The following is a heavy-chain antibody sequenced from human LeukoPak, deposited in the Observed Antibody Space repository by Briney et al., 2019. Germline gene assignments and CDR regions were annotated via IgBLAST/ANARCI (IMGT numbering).Heavy chain of an antibody. D-gene: IGHD5-12*01. CDR3: ARDPGEMIVASTFDY. CDR2: IIPIFGTA. CDR1: GGTFSSYA. J-gene: IGHJ4*02. V-gene: IGHV1-69*13. Sequence: ASVKVSCKASGGTFSSYAISWVRQAPGQGLEWMGGIIPIFGTANYAQKFQGRVTITAADSTSTAYMELSSLRTEDTAVYYCARDPGEMIVASTFDYWGQGTLVTVSS.